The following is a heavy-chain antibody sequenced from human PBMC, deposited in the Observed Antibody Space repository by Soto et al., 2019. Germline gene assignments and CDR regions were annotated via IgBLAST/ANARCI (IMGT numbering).Heavy chain of an antibody. CDR1: GGSISSGDYY. J-gene: IGHJ5*02. D-gene: IGHD4-17*01. CDR3: ARNYGGNWFDP. Sequence: SETLSLTCTVSGGSISSGDYYWSWIRQHPGKGLEWIGYINYSGSTYYNPSLKSRVTISVDTSKNQFSLKLSSVTAADTAVYYCARNYGGNWFDPWGQGTLVTVSS. CDR2: INYSGST. V-gene: IGHV4-31*03.